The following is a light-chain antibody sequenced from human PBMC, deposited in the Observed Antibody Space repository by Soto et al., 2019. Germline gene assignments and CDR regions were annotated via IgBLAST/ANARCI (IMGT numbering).Light chain of an antibody. V-gene: IGKV1-5*01. CDR1: QSIGTW. J-gene: IGKJ2*01. CDR3: QQYDTYSMYT. Sequence: DIQMTQSHSTLSASVGDRVTITCRASQSIGTWLAWYQQKPGKAPKLLIYDASTLESGVPSRFRGSGSGTEFTLIISSLQPDDFATYYCQQYDTYSMYTFGQGTKVDIK. CDR2: DAS.